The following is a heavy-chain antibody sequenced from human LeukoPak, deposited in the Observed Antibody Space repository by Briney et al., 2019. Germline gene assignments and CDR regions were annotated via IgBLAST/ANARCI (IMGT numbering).Heavy chain of an antibody. CDR1: GGSFSGYY. J-gene: IGHJ6*02. D-gene: IGHD4-17*01. CDR2: IYYSGST. Sequence: PSETLSLTCAVYGGSFSGYYWSWIRQPPGKGLEWIGYIYYSGSTNYNPSLKSRVTISVDTSKNQFSLKLSSVTAADTAVYYCARHGSGGGYGDYVPYYYYGMDAWGQGTTVTVSS. CDR3: ARHGSGGGYGDYVPYYYYGMDA. V-gene: IGHV4-59*08.